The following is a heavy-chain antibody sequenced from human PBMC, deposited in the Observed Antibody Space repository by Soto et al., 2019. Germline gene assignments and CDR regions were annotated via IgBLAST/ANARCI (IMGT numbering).Heavy chain of an antibody. D-gene: IGHD6-13*01. V-gene: IGHV3-30*18. CDR1: GFTFSSYG. CDR3: AKEAGPRYGMDV. CDR2: ISYDGSNK. J-gene: IGHJ6*02. Sequence: QVQLVESGGGVVQPGRSLRLSCAASGFTFSSYGMHWVRQAPGKGLEWVAVISYDGSNKYYADSVKGRFTISRDNSKNALYLQMISLRAEDTALYDCAKEAGPRYGMDVWGQGTTVTVSS.